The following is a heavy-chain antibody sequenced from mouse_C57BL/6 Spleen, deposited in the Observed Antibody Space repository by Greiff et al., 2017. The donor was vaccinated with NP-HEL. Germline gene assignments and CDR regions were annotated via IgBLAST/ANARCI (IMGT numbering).Heavy chain of an antibody. Sequence: QVQLQQFGAELVRPGTSVKVSCKASGYAFTNYLIEWVKQRPGQGLEWIGVINPGSGGTNYNEKFKGKATLTADKSSSTAYMQLSSLTSEDSAVYFCARRDYGNSYAMDYWGQGTSVTVSS. V-gene: IGHV1-54*01. D-gene: IGHD2-1*01. CDR1: GYAFTNYL. CDR2: INPGSGGT. J-gene: IGHJ4*01. CDR3: ARRDYGNSYAMDY.